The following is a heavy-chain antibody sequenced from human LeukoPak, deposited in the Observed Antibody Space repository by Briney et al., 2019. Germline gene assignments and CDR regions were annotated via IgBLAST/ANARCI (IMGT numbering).Heavy chain of an antibody. V-gene: IGHV3-48*04. CDR3: ARDIFWISGDSSSPTSHAFDI. J-gene: IGHJ3*02. CDR2: ISSSSSTI. CDR1: GFTFSSYS. Sequence: PGGSLRLSCAASGFTFSSYSMNWVRQAPGKGLEWVSYISSSSSTIYYADSVKGRFTISRDNAKNSLYLQMNSLRAEDTAVYYCARDIFWISGDSSSPTSHAFDIWGQGTMVTVSS. D-gene: IGHD6-13*01.